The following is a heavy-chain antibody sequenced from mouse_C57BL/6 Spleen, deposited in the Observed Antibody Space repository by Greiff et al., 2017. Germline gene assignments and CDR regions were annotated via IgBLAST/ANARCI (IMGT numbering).Heavy chain of an antibody. CDR2: IDPEDGDT. V-gene: IGHV14-1*01. J-gene: IGHJ2*01. CDR3: TTDYYDYVYVDY. Sequence: EVQLQQSGAELVRPGASVKLSCTASGFNIKDYYMHWVKHRPEQGLEWIGRIDPEDGDTEYAPKFQGKATMTADTSSNTAYLQLSSLTSEDTAVYYCTTDYYDYVYVDYWGQGTTLTGSS. D-gene: IGHD2-4*01. CDR1: GFNIKDYY.